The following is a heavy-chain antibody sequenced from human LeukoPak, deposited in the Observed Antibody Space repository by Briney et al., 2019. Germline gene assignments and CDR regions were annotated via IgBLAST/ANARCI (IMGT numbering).Heavy chain of an antibody. J-gene: IGHJ4*01. CDR2: INGGGSPI. Sequence: GGSLRLSCAASGFTFSRDSMNWVRQAPGKGLEWVSYINGGGSPIYYADSVRGRFTISRDNAKNSLYLQMNSLRAEDTALYYCVKDKSAITKGFFDSWGQGTLVTVSS. D-gene: IGHD5-18*01. CDR3: VKDKSAITKGFFDS. CDR1: GFTFSRDS. V-gene: IGHV3-48*01.